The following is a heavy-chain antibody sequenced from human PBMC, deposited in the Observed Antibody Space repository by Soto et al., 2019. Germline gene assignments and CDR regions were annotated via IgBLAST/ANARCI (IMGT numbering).Heavy chain of an antibody. CDR1: GFNFSSYA. CDR3: AKGAGERRFDWFDP. J-gene: IGHJ5*02. V-gene: IGHV3-23*01. CDR2: ISGSGGSI. D-gene: IGHD4-17*01. Sequence: EVQLLESGGGLVQPGGSLRLSCTASGFNFSSYAMPWVRQAPGKGLEWVAGISGSGGSIYDAASVKGRFTISRDNSKNTLFLQKNSLRVEDTAVYYWAKGAGERRFDWFDPWGQGTLVTVSS.